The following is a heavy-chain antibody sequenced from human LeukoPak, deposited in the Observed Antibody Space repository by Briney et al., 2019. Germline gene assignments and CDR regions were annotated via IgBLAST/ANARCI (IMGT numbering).Heavy chain of an antibody. CDR2: IYYSGST. CDR3: ARGALYYYDSSGYYNAEYFQH. Sequence: SSETLSLTCTVSGGSISSYYWSCIRQPPGKGLEWIGYIYYSGSTNYNPSLKSRVTISVDTSKNQFSLKLSSVAAADTAVYYCARGALYYYDSSGYYNAEYFQHWGQGTLVTVSS. V-gene: IGHV4-59*01. D-gene: IGHD3-22*01. CDR1: GGSISSYY. J-gene: IGHJ1*01.